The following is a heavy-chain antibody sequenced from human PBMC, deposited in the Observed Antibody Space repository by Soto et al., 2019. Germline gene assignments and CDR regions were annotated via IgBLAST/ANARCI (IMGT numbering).Heavy chain of an antibody. CDR3: AKDRRAVAATSPIDY. J-gene: IGHJ4*02. Sequence: EVQLVESGGVVVQPGGSLRLSCAASGFTFDDYTMHWVRQAPGKGLEWVSLISWDGGSTYYADSVNGRFTISRDNSKNSLYLQMNSLRTEDTALYYCAKDRRAVAATSPIDYWGQGTLVTVSS. CDR2: ISWDGGST. V-gene: IGHV3-43*01. D-gene: IGHD2-15*01. CDR1: GFTFDDYT.